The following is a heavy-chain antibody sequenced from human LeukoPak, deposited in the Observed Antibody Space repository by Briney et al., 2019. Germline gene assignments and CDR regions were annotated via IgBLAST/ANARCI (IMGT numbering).Heavy chain of an antibody. CDR3: ARLGKGYYYDSSGYYRPAAFDI. CDR2: IYYCGST. Sequence: SETLSLTCTVSGGSISSSCYYWGWIRQPPGNGLEWFVRIYYCGSTYYNPSLKSRVTISVDTSKNQFSLKLSAVTAADTAVYYCARLGKGYYYDSSGYYRPAAFDIWGQGTMVTVSS. V-gene: IGHV4-39*01. D-gene: IGHD3-22*01. J-gene: IGHJ3*02. CDR1: GGSISSSCYY.